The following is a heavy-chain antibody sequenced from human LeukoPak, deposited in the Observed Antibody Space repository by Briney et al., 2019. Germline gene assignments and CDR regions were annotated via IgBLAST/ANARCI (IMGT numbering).Heavy chain of an antibody. CDR3: ARGRIGGGNSYWYFDL. J-gene: IGHJ2*01. CDR2: ISAYNGNT. D-gene: IGHD4-23*01. Sequence: ASVKVSCKASGYTFTSYGISWVRQAPGQGLECMGWISAYNGNTNYAQKLQGRVTMTTDTSTSTAYMELRSLRSDDTAVYYCARGRIGGGNSYWYFDLWGRGTLVTVSS. CDR1: GYTFTSYG. V-gene: IGHV1-18*01.